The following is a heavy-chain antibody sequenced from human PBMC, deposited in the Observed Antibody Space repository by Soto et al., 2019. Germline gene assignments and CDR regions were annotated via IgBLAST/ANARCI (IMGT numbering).Heavy chain of an antibody. CDR2: ISGSGGST. Sequence: PGGSLRLSCAASGFTFSSYAMSWVRQAPGKGLEWVSAISGSGGSTYYADSVKGRFTISRDNSKNTLYLQMNSLRAENTAVYYCTKAPTSWSSGPDAFDIWGQGTMVTVSS. D-gene: IGHD1-26*01. CDR1: GFTFSSYA. V-gene: IGHV3-23*01. J-gene: IGHJ3*02. CDR3: TKAPTSWSSGPDAFDI.